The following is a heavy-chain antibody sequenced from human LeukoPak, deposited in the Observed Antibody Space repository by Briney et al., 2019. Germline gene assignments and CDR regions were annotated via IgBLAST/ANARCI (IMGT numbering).Heavy chain of an antibody. CDR2: ISSSSSYI. Sequence: GGSLRLSCAASGFTFGSYSMNWVRQAPGKGLEWVSSISSSSSYIYYADSVKGRFTISRDNAKNSLYLQMNSLRAEDTAVYYCARDHYYDILTSHYYYYGMDVWGQGTTVTVSS. J-gene: IGHJ6*02. CDR1: GFTFGSYS. CDR3: ARDHYYDILTSHYYYYGMDV. D-gene: IGHD3-9*01. V-gene: IGHV3-21*01.